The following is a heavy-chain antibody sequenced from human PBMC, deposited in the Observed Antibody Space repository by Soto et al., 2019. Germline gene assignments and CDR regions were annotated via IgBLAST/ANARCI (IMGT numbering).Heavy chain of an antibody. Sequence: ASVKVSFKASGYTFSGYYLHWLRQAPGQGLEWMGWINPDSGATNYAQKFQGRVTMTRDTSISTANMEVNRLTSDDTAVYFCARDLRGDYVYLDPWGQGTLVTVSS. CDR3: ARDLRGDYVYLDP. J-gene: IGHJ5*02. CDR1: GYTFSGYY. CDR2: INPDSGAT. V-gene: IGHV1-2*02. D-gene: IGHD3-10*01.